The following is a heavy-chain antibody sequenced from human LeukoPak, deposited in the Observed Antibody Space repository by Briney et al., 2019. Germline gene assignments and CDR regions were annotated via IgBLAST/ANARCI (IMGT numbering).Heavy chain of an antibody. CDR2: INPNSGGT. CDR1: GYTFTGYY. D-gene: IGHD2-2*01. V-gene: IGHV1-2*02. CDR3: ARFYCTSTSCQYNLFDP. Sequence: ASVKVSCKASGYTFTGYYMHWVRQAPGQGLESMGWINPNSGGTKYAQKFQGRVTMTRDTSLSTAYMELSRLTSDDTAVYYCARFYCTSTSCQYNLFDPWGQGTLVTVSS. J-gene: IGHJ5*02.